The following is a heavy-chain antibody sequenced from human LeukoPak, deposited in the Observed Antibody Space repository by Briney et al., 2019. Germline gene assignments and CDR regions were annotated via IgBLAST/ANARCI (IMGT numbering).Heavy chain of an antibody. J-gene: IGHJ4*02. Sequence: PSETLSLTCAVYGGSFSRFYWRWMRQPPGKGLEWIGEINHSGSTNYNPSLKRRVTISLDTSKNQFSLKLSSVTAAVTAVYFCARGLLTMVRGAPYFGYWGQGTLVTVSS. V-gene: IGHV4-34*01. D-gene: IGHD3-10*01. CDR2: INHSGST. CDR1: GGSFSRFY. CDR3: ARGLLTMVRGAPYFGY.